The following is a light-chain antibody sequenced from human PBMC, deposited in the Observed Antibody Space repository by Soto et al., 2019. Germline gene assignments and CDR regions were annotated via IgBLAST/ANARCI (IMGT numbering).Light chain of an antibody. CDR1: QSISSY. Sequence: EIVLTPSPVTLSLSPGERATLSCRASQSISSYLAWYQQKPGQAPRLLIYDASNRATGIPARFSGSGSGTDFTLTISSLEPEDFAVYYCQQRFNWQVTFGQGTRLDIK. CDR3: QQRFNWQVT. CDR2: DAS. V-gene: IGKV3-11*01. J-gene: IGKJ5*01.